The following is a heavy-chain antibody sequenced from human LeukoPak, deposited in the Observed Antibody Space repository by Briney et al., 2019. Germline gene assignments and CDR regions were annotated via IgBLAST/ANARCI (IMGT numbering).Heavy chain of an antibody. J-gene: IGHJ4*02. D-gene: IGHD3-10*01. CDR3: AKSQYRPRGVFDY. Sequence: GGSLRLSCAASGLTFSSYAMNWVRQAPGKGLEWVSAISGSGGSTYYADSVKGRFTISRDNSKNTLYLQMNSLRAEDTAVYYCAKSQYRPRGVFDYWGQGTLVTVSS. V-gene: IGHV3-23*01. CDR1: GLTFSSYA. CDR2: ISGSGGST.